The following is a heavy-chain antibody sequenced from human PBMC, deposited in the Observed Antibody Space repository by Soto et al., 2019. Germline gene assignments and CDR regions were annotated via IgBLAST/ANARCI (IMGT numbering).Heavy chain of an antibody. D-gene: IGHD6-19*01. Sequence: LRLSCAASGFTFSNAWMSWVRQAPGKGLEWVGRIKSKTDGGTTDYAAPVKGRFTISRDDSKSALYLQMNSLKTEDTAVYYCTTGKYSSGWTYSFDYWGQGTLVTVSS. CDR2: IKSKTDGGTT. CDR3: TTGKYSSGWTYSFDY. V-gene: IGHV3-15*01. CDR1: GFTFSNAW. J-gene: IGHJ4*02.